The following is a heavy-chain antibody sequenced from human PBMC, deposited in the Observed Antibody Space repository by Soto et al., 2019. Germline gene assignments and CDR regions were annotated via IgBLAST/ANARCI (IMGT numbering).Heavy chain of an antibody. D-gene: IGHD6-6*01. CDR2: XXXSGDX. CDR3: ARGLATLPVFAFDI. J-gene: IGHJ3*02. Sequence: TLSLTCTVSGGSITSYYWTWIRQSPGKALEXLAXXXXSGDXHXXPXXXSRLTIIKDTSKNHVVLIMTDMDPVDKATYYCARGLATLPVFAFDIWGQGTMVT. V-gene: IGHV2-5*01. CDR1: GGSITSYY.